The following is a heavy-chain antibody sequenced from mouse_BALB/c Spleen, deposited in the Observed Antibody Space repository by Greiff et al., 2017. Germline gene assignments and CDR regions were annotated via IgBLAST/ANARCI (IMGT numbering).Heavy chain of an antibody. V-gene: IGHV2-9*02. CDR3: ARVGGNYGGDYAMDY. CDR1: GFSLTSYG. Sequence: VQLVESGPGLVAPSQSLSITCTVSGFSLTSYGVHWVRQPPGKGLEWLGVIWAGGSTNYNSALMSRLSISKDNSKSQVFLKMNSLQTDDTAMYYGARVGGNYGGDYAMDYWGQGTSVTVSS. CDR2: IWAGGST. J-gene: IGHJ4*01. D-gene: IGHD2-1*01.